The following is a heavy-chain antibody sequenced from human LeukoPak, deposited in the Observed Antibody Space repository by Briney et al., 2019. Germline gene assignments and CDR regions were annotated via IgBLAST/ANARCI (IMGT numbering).Heavy chain of an antibody. V-gene: IGHV5-10-1*01. CDR3: ARLEGGVIVDY. CDR2: IDPSESYT. D-gene: IGHD3-16*02. Sequence: GESLKSSCKGSGYSFTSYWITWVRQMPGKGLEWMGRIDPSESYTNYSPSFQGHVTISADKSITTAYLQWSSLKASDTAMYYCARLEGGVIVDYWGQGTLVTVSS. CDR1: GYSFTSYW. J-gene: IGHJ4*02.